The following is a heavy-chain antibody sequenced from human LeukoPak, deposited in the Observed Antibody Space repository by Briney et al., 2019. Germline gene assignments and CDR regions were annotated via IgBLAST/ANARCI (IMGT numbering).Heavy chain of an antibody. CDR1: GGTFNNYA. D-gene: IGHD4-17*01. J-gene: IGHJ4*02. V-gene: IGHV1-2*02. CDR3: ARWNDYGDYGLDY. CDR2: INPNSGGT. Sequence: ASVKVSCKASGGTFNNYAINWVRQAPGQGLEWMGWINPNSGGTNYAQKFQGRVTITRDTSISTAYMELSRLRSDDTAVYYCARWNDYGDYGLDYRGQGTLVTVSS.